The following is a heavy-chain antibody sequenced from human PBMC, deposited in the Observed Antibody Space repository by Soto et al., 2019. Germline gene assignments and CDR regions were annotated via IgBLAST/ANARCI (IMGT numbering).Heavy chain of an antibody. J-gene: IGHJ4*02. Sequence: GSTRLSCSSFGVTFISSAMHWLRQASGKGLEWVGRIRSKANSYATAYAASVKGRITISRDDSKNTAYLQMNSLKTEDTAVYYCMVVPAPVYWGQGTLVTVSS. D-gene: IGHD2-2*01. CDR2: IRSKANSYAT. V-gene: IGHV3-73*01. CDR3: MVVPAPVY. CDR1: GVTFISSA.